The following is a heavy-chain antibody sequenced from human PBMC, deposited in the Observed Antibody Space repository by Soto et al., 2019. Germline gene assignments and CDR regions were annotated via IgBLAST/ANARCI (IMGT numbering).Heavy chain of an antibody. J-gene: IGHJ5*02. CDR2: FYHSGTT. CDR1: GASISTGGYY. D-gene: IGHD1-1*01. Sequence: QVRLQESGPGLVKPSQTLSLTCIVSGASISTGGYYWSWIRQHPGMGLELIGYFYHSGTTYYNPSLESRLSISADSSKNLLSLNLTSVTAADTAIYYCASATAPCWFDPWGQGTLVTVSS. CDR3: ASATAPCWFDP. V-gene: IGHV4-31*03.